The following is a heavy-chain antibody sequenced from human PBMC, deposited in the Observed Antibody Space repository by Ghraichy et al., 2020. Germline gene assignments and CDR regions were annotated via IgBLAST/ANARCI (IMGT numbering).Heavy chain of an antibody. CDR3: ARHLHLLQLVDPLYYFHY. CDR1: SGSISSSSYF. V-gene: IGHV4-39*01. J-gene: IGHJ4*02. Sequence: ETLSLTCTVSSGSISSSSYFWAWICQPPGRGLEWIGSIFYTGSTYYNPSLKSRVTISVDTSKNQFSLKLSSVTAADTAVYYCARHLHLLQLVDPLYYFHYWGQGTLVTVSS. D-gene: IGHD1-1*01. CDR2: IFYTGST.